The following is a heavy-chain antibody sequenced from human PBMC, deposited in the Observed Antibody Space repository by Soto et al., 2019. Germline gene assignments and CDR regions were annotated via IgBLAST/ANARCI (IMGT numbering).Heavy chain of an antibody. CDR2: INHSGST. CDR1: GGSFSGYY. CDR3: ARGSIAAPRAAGY. J-gene: IGHJ4*02. V-gene: IGHV4-34*01. D-gene: IGHD6-6*01. Sequence: SETLSLTCAVYGGSFSGYYWSWIRQPPGKGLEWIGEINHSGSTNYNPSLKSRVTISVDTSKNQFSLKLSSVTAADTAVYYCARGSIAAPRAAGYWGQGTLVTVSS.